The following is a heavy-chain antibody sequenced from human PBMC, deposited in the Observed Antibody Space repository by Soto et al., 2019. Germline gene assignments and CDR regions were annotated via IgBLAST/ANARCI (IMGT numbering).Heavy chain of an antibody. CDR2: IYYSGST. J-gene: IGHJ4*02. D-gene: IGHD2-2*01. CDR1: GGSISSGDYY. V-gene: IGHV4-31*03. CDR3: ARTNTSSTSFHVDY. Sequence: QVQLQESGPGLVKPSQTLSLTCTVSGGSISSGDYYWTWIRQHPGKGLEWIGYIYYSGSTKHNPSLKSRITISVDTSKNQFSLKLNSVTAADTAVYYCARTNTSSTSFHVDYWGQGTQVTVSS.